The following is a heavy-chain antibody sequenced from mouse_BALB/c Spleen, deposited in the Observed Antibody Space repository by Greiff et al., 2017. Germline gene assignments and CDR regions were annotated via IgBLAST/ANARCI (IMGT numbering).Heavy chain of an antibody. Sequence: EVQLVESGAELVKPGASVKLSCTASGFNIKDTYMHWVKQRPEQGLEWIGRIDPANGNTKYDPKFQGKATITADTSSNTAYLQLSSLTSEDTAVYYCARSGNLYAMDYWGQGTSVTVSS. CDR1: GFNIKDTY. V-gene: IGHV14-3*02. D-gene: IGHD2-1*01. CDR2: IDPANGNT. J-gene: IGHJ4*01. CDR3: ARSGNLYAMDY.